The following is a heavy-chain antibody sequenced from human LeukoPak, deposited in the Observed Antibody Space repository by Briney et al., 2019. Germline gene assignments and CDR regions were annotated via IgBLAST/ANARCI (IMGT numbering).Heavy chain of an antibody. V-gene: IGHV4-39*07. CDR2: IYYSGST. CDR1: GGSISSSSYY. CDR3: ASVGNKPGWGWYYFDY. D-gene: IGHD1/OR15-1a*01. J-gene: IGHJ4*02. Sequence: SETLSLTCTVSGGSISSSSYYWGWIRQPPGKGLEWIGSIYYSGSTNYNPSLKSRVTISVDTSKNQFSLKLSSVTAADTAVYYCASVGNKPGWGWYYFDYWGQGTLVTVSS.